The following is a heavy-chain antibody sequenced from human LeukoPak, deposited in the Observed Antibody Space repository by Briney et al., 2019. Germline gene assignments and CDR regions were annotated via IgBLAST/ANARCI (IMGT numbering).Heavy chain of an antibody. J-gene: IGHJ4*02. D-gene: IGHD4-17*01. CDR2: ISGSGGST. Sequence: PGRSLRLSCAASRFTFSSYAMHWVRQAPGKGLEWVSAISGSGGSTYYADSVKGRFTISRDNSKNTLYLQMNSLRAEDTAVYYCAKDPPSVTTFDYWGQGTLVTVSS. V-gene: IGHV3-23*01. CDR3: AKDPPSVTTFDY. CDR1: RFTFSSYA.